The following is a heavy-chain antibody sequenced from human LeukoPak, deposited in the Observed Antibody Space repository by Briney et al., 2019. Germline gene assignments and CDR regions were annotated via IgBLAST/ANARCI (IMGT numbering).Heavy chain of an antibody. J-gene: IGHJ4*02. D-gene: IGHD4-23*01. V-gene: IGHV3-74*01. CDR2: IDRDGSRI. CDR1: GFTFSSYW. CDR3: VRGNDYGGPHY. Sequence: GGSMRLSCAVSGFTFSSYWMHWVRQAPGKGLVWVSRIDRDGSRINYADSVKGRFTISRDNGKNTLFLQMNSLRAEDAAVYYCVRGNDYGGPHYWGQGTLVTVSS.